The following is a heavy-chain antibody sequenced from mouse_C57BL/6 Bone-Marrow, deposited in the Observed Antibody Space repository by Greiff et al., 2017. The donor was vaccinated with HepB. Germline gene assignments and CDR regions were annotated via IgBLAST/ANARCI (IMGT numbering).Heavy chain of an antibody. Sequence: EVQLQEPGAELVKPGASVKLSCTASGFTIKDYYMHWVKQRPEQGLEWIGRIDPENGETNYAPKFKGKATITVDTSSNTAYLQLSSLTSEDSAVWCSAHFAYWGQGTLITVSA. CDR2: IDPENGET. CDR1: GFTIKDYY. J-gene: IGHJ3*01. CDR3: AHFAY. V-gene: IGHV14-2*01.